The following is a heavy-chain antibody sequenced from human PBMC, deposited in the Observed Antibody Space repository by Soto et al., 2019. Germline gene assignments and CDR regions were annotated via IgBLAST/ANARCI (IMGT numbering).Heavy chain of an antibody. CDR3: AKEKEAPLRRRHYYYGMDV. CDR1: GFTFSSYG. J-gene: IGHJ6*02. V-gene: IGHV3-30*18. CDR2: ISYDGSNK. Sequence: QVQLVESGGGVVQPGRSLRLSCAASGFTFSSYGMHWVRQAPGRGLEWVAVISYDGSNKYYADSVKGRFTISRDNSKNTLYLQMNSLTAEDMAVYYCAKEKEAPLRRRHYYYGMDVWGQWTMVTVSS.